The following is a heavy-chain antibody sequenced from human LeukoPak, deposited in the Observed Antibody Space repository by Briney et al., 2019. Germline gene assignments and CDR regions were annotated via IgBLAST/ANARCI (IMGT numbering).Heavy chain of an antibody. J-gene: IGHJ5*02. Sequence: GGSLRLSCAGSGFSLSTFWMHWVRQAPGKGLVWVSRIDYDGSTTTYADSVKGRFTISRDNAKNTLYLQMNSLRAEDTAVYYCTHLGWFDPWGQGTLVTVSS. CDR1: GFSLSTFW. CDR3: THLGWFDP. V-gene: IGHV3-74*01. CDR2: IDYDGSTT.